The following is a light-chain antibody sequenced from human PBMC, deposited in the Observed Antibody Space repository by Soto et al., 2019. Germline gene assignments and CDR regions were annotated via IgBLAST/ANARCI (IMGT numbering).Light chain of an antibody. V-gene: IGLV3-21*02. J-gene: IGLJ1*01. CDR1: DIGSKG. CDR3: QVWNTIFDDYV. CDR2: DDS. Sequence: SYELTQPPSVSVAPGQTARITCGGYDIGSKGVHWYQQKPGQAPVLGVYDDSDRPSGIPERFSGCNSGNTATLTISRFEAGDEADYYCQVWNTIFDDYVFGTGTKVTVL.